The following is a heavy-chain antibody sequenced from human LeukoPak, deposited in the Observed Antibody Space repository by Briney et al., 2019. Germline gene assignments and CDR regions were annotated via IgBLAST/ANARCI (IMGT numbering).Heavy chain of an antibody. V-gene: IGHV4-61*01. CDR3: ARDTYDSSGYRIDY. CDR2: IYYSGST. J-gene: IGHJ4*02. Sequence: SETLSLTCTVSGGSVSSGSYYWSWIRQPPGKGLEWIGYIYYSGSTNYNPSLKSRVTISVDTSKNQFSLKLSSVTAADTAVYYCARDTYDSSGYRIDYWGQGTLVTVS. D-gene: IGHD3-22*01. CDR1: GGSVSSGSYY.